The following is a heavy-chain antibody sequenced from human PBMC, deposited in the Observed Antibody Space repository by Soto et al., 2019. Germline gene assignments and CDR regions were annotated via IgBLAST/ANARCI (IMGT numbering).Heavy chain of an antibody. CDR2: IYYSGST. J-gene: IGHJ4*02. Sequence: SETLSLTCTVSGGSISSSSYYWGWIRQPPGKGLEWIGSIYYSGSTYYNPSLKSRVTISVDTSKNQFSLKLSSVTAADTAVYYCARHSSGWYYFDYWGQGTLVTVSS. CDR1: GGSISSSSYY. D-gene: IGHD6-19*01. V-gene: IGHV4-39*01. CDR3: ARHSSGWYYFDY.